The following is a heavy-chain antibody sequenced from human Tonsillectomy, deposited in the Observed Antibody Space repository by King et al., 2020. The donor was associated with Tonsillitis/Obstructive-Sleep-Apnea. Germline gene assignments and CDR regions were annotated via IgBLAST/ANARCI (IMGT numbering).Heavy chain of an antibody. D-gene: IGHD3-22*01. V-gene: IGHV3-7*03. CDR3: SRGLDYYDISSDRPFDI. Sequence: VQLVESGGGLVQPGGSPRLSCAASGFTFSSIWMSWVRQAPGKRLEWVANIKEDGSEKYYVDSVKGRFTISRDNARNSLYLQMNSLRAEDTAVYYCSRGLDYYDISSDRPFDIWGQGTMVTVSS. CDR1: GFTFSSIW. J-gene: IGHJ3*02. CDR2: IKEDGSEK.